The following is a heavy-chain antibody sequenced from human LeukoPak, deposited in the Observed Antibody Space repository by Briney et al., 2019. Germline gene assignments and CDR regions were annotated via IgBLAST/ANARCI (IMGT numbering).Heavy chain of an antibody. D-gene: IGHD2-8*01. CDR3: ARIVHGDD. CDR2: ISSSGSYI. V-gene: IGHV3-21*01. J-gene: IGHJ4*02. CDR1: GFTFSSYS. Sequence: PGGSLRLSCAASGFTFSSYSMNWVRQAPGKGLEWVSSISSSGSYIYYADSVKGRFTISRDNAKNSLYLQMNSLRAEDTAVYYCARIVHGDDWGQGTLVTVSS.